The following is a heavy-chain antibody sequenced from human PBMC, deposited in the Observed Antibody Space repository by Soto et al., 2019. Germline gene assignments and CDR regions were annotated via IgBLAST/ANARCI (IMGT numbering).Heavy chain of an antibody. V-gene: IGHV4-59*01. D-gene: IGHD6-6*01. CDR2: IYYSGST. CDR3: ARVVADRTGWFDP. J-gene: IGHJ5*02. CDR1: VGSISSYY. Sequence: SETLSVICTFSVGSISSYYWSWIRQPPGKGLDWIGYIYYSGSTNYNPSLKSRVTISVDTSKNQFSLKLSSVTAADTALYYCARVVADRTGWFDPWGQGTLVTGSS.